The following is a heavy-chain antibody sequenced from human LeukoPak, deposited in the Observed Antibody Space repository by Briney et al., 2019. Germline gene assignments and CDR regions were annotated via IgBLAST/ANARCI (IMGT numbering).Heavy chain of an antibody. D-gene: IGHD3-22*01. CDR1: GYTFTNYG. Sequence: ASVKVSCKASGYTFTNYGISWVRQAPGQGLEWMGWISAYNGNTNYAQKLQGRVTMTTDTSTSTAYMELRSLRSDDTAVYYCARCDSSGYLDYFDYWGQGTLVTVSS. V-gene: IGHV1-18*01. CDR2: ISAYNGNT. CDR3: ARCDSSGYLDYFDY. J-gene: IGHJ4*02.